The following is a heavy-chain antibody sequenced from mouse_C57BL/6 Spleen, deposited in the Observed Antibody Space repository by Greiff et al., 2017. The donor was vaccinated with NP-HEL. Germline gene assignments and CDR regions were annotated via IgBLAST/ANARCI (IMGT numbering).Heavy chain of an antibody. J-gene: IGHJ2*01. CDR2: INPSSGYT. Sequence: QVQLQQSGAELAKPGASVKLSCKASGYTFTSYWMHWVKQRPGQGLEWIGYINPSSGYTKYNQKFKDKATLTADKSSSTAYMQLSSLTYEASAVFNCARGPMITCYIDSRGQGTTLTVSS. CDR3: ARGPMITCYIDS. D-gene: IGHD2-4*01. V-gene: IGHV1-7*01. CDR1: GYTFTSYW.